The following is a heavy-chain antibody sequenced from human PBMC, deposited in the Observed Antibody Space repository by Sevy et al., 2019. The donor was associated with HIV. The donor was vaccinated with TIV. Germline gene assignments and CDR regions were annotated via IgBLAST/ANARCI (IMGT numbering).Heavy chain of an antibody. V-gene: IGHV3-7*02. CDR3: VRAIQLAASY. CDR2: INPDGRKI. J-gene: IGHJ4*02. Sequence: GGSLRLSCEASAINIRDYWMNWVRQAPGKGLEWVANINPDGRKIYDADSVKDRFTISRDSAKNSVFLQMTSLRAEDTGVYYCVRAIQLAASYWGQGMLVTVSS. CDR1: AINIRDYW. D-gene: IGHD2-15*01.